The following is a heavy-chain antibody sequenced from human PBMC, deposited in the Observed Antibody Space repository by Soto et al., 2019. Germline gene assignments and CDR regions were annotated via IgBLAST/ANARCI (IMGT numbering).Heavy chain of an antibody. CDR2: ISSSSSYI. D-gene: IGHD3-3*01. Sequence: GGSLRLSCAASGFTFSSYSMNWVRQAPGKGLEWVSSISSSSSYIYYADSVKGRFTISRDNAKNSLYLQMNSLRAEDTAVYYCARDKGGKGGRITIFGVVPNAFEIWGQGTMVSVSS. J-gene: IGHJ3*02. CDR1: GFTFSSYS. V-gene: IGHV3-21*01. CDR3: ARDKGGKGGRITIFGVVPNAFEI.